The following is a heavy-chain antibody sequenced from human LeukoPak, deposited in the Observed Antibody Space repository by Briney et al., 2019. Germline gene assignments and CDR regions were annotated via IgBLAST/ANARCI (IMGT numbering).Heavy chain of an antibody. D-gene: IGHD1-26*01. V-gene: IGHV4-59*01. CDR1: GGSISNNY. Sequence: SKTLSLTCNVSGGSISNNYWSWIRQPPGKGLEWIGYFHDSESTNYNPSLKSRVSISVDTSKKQVSLKLSSVTAADTAVYYCARGDASGRPGIAFDYWGQGTLVTVSS. CDR3: ARGDASGRPGIAFDY. CDR2: FHDSEST. J-gene: IGHJ4*02.